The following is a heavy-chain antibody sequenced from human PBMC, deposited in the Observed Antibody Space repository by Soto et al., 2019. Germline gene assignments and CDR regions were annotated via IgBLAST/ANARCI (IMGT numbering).Heavy chain of an antibody. J-gene: IGHJ6*02. CDR2: ISGSGGST. CDR3: AKESRMSGMDV. Sequence: PSETLSLTCAVYGGSFSGYYWSWVRQAPGKGLEWVSAISGSGGSTYYADSVKGRFTISRDNSKNTLYLQMNSLRAEDTAVYYCAKESRMSGMDVWGQGTTVTVSS. V-gene: IGHV3-23*01. CDR1: GGSFSGYY. D-gene: IGHD2-8*01.